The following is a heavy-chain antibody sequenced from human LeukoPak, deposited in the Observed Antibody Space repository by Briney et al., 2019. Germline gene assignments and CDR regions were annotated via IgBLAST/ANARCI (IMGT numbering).Heavy chain of an antibody. V-gene: IGHV4-39*07. CDR1: GGSISSSAYH. CDR3: ARDRNNYYDSGGYTRPDGFDI. J-gene: IGHJ3*02. D-gene: IGHD3-22*01. CDR2: IHSSGST. Sequence: SETLSLTCTVSGGSISSSAYHWGWIRQPPGKGLEWIGSIHSSGSTNYNPSLKSRVTISIDTSKNQLSLKLSSVTAADTAVYYCARDRNNYYDSGGYTRPDGFDIWGQGTMVTVSS.